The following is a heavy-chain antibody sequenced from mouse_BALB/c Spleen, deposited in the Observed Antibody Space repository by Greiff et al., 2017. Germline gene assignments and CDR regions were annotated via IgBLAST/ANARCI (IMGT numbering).Heavy chain of an antibody. D-gene: IGHD2-4*01. J-gene: IGHJ2*01. V-gene: IGHV3-2*02. CDR3: ARWRDYDYFDY. Sequence: VQLQQSGPGLVKPSQSLSLTCTVTGYSITSDYAWNWIRQFPGNKLEWMGYISYSGSTSYNPSLKSRISITRDTSKNQFFLQLNSVTTEDTATYYCARWRDYDYFDYWGQGTTLTVSS. CDR2: ISYSGST. CDR1: GYSITSDYA.